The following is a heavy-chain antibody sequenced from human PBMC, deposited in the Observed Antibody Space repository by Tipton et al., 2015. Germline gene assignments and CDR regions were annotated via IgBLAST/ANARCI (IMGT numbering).Heavy chain of an antibody. D-gene: IGHD3-10*01. Sequence: SLRLSCAASGFTFSSSAMSWVRQAPGKGLEWVSTFSAGGNTYYADSVKGRFTISRDNSKNTLYLQMNSLRAEDTALYYCARTGWFGELLDYWGQGTLVTVSS. J-gene: IGHJ4*02. CDR3: ARTGWFGELLDY. V-gene: IGHV3-23*01. CDR1: GFTFSSSA. CDR2: FSAGGNT.